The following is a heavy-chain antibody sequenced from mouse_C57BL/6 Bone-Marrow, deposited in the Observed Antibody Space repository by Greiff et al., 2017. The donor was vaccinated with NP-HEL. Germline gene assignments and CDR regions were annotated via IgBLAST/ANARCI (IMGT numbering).Heavy chain of an antibody. CDR3: ARDLTGTGYFDV. CDR1: GFTFSSYA. CDR2: ISDGGSYT. D-gene: IGHD4-1*01. J-gene: IGHJ1*03. V-gene: IGHV5-4*01. Sequence: EVKVVESGGGLVKPGGSLKLSCAASGFTFSSYAMSWVRQTPEKRLEWVATISDGGSYTYYPDNVKGRFTISRDNAKNNLYLQMSHLKSEDTAMYYCARDLTGTGYFDVWGTGTTVTVSS.